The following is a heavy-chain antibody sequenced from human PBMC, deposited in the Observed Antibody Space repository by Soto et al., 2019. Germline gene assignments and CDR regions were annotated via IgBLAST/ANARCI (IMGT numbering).Heavy chain of an antibody. CDR1: GGSISNGGYY. D-gene: IGHD3-10*01. Sequence: PSETLSLTCTVSGGSISNGGYYWSWIRQHPGKGLEWIGYIYYSGNTNYNPSLKSRVTMSVDTSKNQFSLRVSSVTAADTAVYYCARSGHLFDYWGQGTLVTVSS. V-gene: IGHV4-31*03. CDR3: ARSGHLFDY. CDR2: IYYSGNT. J-gene: IGHJ4*02.